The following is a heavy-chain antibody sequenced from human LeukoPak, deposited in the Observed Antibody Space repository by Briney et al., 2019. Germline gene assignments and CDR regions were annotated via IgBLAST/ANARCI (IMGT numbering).Heavy chain of an antibody. CDR2: ISGSGGST. D-gene: IGHD3-22*01. CDR3: AKGTYYYDSSGYSVDY. Sequence: GGSLRLSCLTSGFTFSTNAMSWVRQAPGKGLEWVSSISGSGGSTYYADSVKGRFTISRDNSKNTLYLQMNSLRAEDTAVYHCAKGTYYYDSSGYSVDYWGQGTLATVSS. V-gene: IGHV3-23*01. J-gene: IGHJ4*02. CDR1: GFTFSTNA.